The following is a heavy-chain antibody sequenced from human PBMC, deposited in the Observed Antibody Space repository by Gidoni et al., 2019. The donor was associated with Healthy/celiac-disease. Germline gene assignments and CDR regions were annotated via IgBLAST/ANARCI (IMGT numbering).Heavy chain of an antibody. V-gene: IGHV3-23*01. Sequence: QLLESGGGLVRPGGSRGLAGAPPGFPFGSYAMSWVRQAPGKGLEWVSVISGSGGSTYYADSVKGRFTISRDNSKNTLYLQMNSLRAEDTAIYYCAKERSSDSYHDIDFWGQGTMVTVSS. D-gene: IGHD2-2*01. CDR2: ISGSGGST. J-gene: IGHJ4*03. CDR1: GFPFGSYA. CDR3: AKERSSDSYHDIDF.